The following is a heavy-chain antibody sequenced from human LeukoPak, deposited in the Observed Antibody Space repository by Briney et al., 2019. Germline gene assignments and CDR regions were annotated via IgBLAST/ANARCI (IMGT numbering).Heavy chain of an antibody. CDR1: GYTFTSYY. CDR3: ARAWGIFRVVIIGYFDY. D-gene: IGHD3-3*01. Sequence: GASVKVSCKASGYTFTSYYMHWVRQAPGQGLEWMGIINLSGGSTSYAQKFQGRVTMTRDTSTSTVYMELSSLRSEDTAVYYCARAWGIFRVVIIGYFDYWGQGTQVTVSS. CDR2: INLSGGST. V-gene: IGHV1-46*01. J-gene: IGHJ4*02.